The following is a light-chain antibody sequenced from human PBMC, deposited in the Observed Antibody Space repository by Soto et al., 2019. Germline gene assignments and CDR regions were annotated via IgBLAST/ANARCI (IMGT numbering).Light chain of an antibody. Sequence: EIVMTQSPATLSVSPGERATLCCRASQSVSSSYLAWYQQKPGQAPRLLIYGASNRATGIPDRFSGSGSGTDFTLTISRLEPEDFAVYYCQQYGSSGTFGQGTKVDIK. CDR1: QSVSSSY. V-gene: IGKV3-20*01. CDR2: GAS. CDR3: QQYGSSGT. J-gene: IGKJ1*01.